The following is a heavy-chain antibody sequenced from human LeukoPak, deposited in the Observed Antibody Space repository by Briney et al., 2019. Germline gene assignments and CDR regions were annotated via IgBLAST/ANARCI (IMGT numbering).Heavy chain of an antibody. CDR3: ARRGSGTHNFDS. CDR1: GFTFSTYG. Sequence: GKSLRLSCAASGFTFSTYGMHWVRQAPGRGLEWVAIIWSDASEKYYGDSVKGRFTISRDNPNNTVSLQMNSLRAEDTAVYYCARRGSGTHNFDSWGQGTLVTVSS. D-gene: IGHD1-26*01. V-gene: IGHV3-33*03. CDR2: IWSDASEK. J-gene: IGHJ4*02.